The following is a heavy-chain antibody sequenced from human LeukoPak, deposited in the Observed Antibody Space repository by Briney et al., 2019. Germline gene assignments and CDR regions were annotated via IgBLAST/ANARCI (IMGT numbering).Heavy chain of an antibody. V-gene: IGHV4-59*07. D-gene: IGHD2-2*01. CDR3: AKGALIVVVPAAIDY. CDR1: GGSISSYY. J-gene: IGHJ4*02. CDR2: IYYSGST. Sequence: SDTLSLTCTVSGGSISSYYWSWIRQPPGKGLEWIGYIYYSGSTNYNPSLKSRVTISVDTSKNQFSLKLSSVTAADTAVYYCAKGALIVVVPAAIDYWGQGTLVTVSP.